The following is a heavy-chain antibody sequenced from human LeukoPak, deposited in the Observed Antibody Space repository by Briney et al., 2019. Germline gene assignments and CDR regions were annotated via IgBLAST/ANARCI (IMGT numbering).Heavy chain of an antibody. Sequence: PGGSLRLSCAASGFSFSTYGMHWVRQAPGKGLEWVAFIAYDGYNKYYADSAKGRFTISRDNSKNTLLLQLNSLRAEDTAVYYCVKDRLNSTSRDYYYGMDVWGQGTTVTVSS. V-gene: IGHV3-30*18. CDR1: GFSFSTYG. CDR3: VKDRLNSTSRDYYYGMDV. D-gene: IGHD2-2*01. J-gene: IGHJ6*02. CDR2: IAYDGYNK.